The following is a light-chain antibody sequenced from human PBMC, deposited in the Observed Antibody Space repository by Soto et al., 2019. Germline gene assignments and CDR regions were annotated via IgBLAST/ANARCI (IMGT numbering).Light chain of an antibody. CDR2: DAS. CDR3: QQRGFT. Sequence: EIVLTQSPATLSLSPGERATLSCRASQSVSSYLAWYQQKPGQAPRLLIYDASNRATGIPARLSGSGSGTDFTLTISSLEPEDFAVYYCQQRGFTSGPGTKVDIK. J-gene: IGKJ3*01. CDR1: QSVSSY. V-gene: IGKV3-11*01.